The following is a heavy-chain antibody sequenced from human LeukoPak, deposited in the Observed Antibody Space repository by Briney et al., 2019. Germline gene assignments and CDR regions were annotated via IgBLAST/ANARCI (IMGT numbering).Heavy chain of an antibody. CDR3: ARDYGSGYPYYFDY. J-gene: IGHJ4*02. CDR2: IFSSGSD. Sequence: PGGSLRLSCAASGFAVGSSHMNWVRQAPGKGLEWVAVIFSSGSDFYADSVRGRFTISRDNSKNTLYLQMNSLRAEDTAVFYCARDYGSGYPYYFDYWGQGTLVTVSS. CDR1: GFAVGSSH. D-gene: IGHD3-22*01. V-gene: IGHV3-66*03.